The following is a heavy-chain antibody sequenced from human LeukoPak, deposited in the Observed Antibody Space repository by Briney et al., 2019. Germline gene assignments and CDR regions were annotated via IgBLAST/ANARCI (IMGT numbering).Heavy chain of an antibody. CDR2: IKQDGSEK. Sequence: GGSLRLSCEASGFTFTSYWMSWVRQAPGKGLEWVANIKQDGSEKHYVDSVKGRFTISRDNAKNSLYLQMNSLRVEDTAVYYCARQWLAFGSWGQGTLVTVSS. CDR1: GFTFTSYW. V-gene: IGHV3-7*02. CDR3: ARQWLAFGS. J-gene: IGHJ4*02. D-gene: IGHD6-19*01.